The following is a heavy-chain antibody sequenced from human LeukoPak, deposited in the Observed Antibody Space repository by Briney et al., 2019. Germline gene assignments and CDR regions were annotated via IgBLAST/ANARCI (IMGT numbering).Heavy chain of an antibody. D-gene: IGHD6-6*01. V-gene: IGHV4-59*01. Sequence: SETLSLTCTVSGGSISSDYWSWIRQPPGKGMEWIGYIYYSGSTNYNPSLKSRVTISVDTSKNQFSLKLSSVTAADTAVYYCARARYSSSSYYYYYMDVWGKGTTVTVSS. CDR2: IYYSGST. J-gene: IGHJ6*03. CDR1: GGSISSDY. CDR3: ARARYSSSSYYYYYMDV.